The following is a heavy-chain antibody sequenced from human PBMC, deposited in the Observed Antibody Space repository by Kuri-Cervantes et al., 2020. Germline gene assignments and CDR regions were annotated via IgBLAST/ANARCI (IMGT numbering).Heavy chain of an antibody. CDR3: AGSRPYCSGGSCYSVYDY. Sequence: AAVNVSCTAHGYALPSYYMHWVRQAPGQGLEWMGWINTNTGNPTYAQGFTGRFVFSLDTSVSTAYLQISSLKAEDTAVYYCAGSRPYCSGGSCYSVYDYWGQGTLVTVSS. V-gene: IGHV7-4-1*02. J-gene: IGHJ4*02. D-gene: IGHD2-15*01. CDR2: INTNTGNP. CDR1: GYALPSYY.